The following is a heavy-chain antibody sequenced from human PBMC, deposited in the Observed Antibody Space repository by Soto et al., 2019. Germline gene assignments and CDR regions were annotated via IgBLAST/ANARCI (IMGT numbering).Heavy chain of an antibody. CDR3: ARASEGDFWSGYYYGMDV. D-gene: IGHD3-3*01. J-gene: IGHJ6*02. V-gene: IGHV3-21*02. CDR2: ITSDSGDI. CDR1: GFTFKRST. Sequence: EVQLVESGGGLVKPGGSLRLSCTASGFTFKRSTMNWVRQAPGKGPEWVSSITSDSGDINYADSVRGRFTISRDNAKNSLYLQMSSLRAEDTAVYYCARASEGDFWSGYYYGMDVWGQGTTVTVSS.